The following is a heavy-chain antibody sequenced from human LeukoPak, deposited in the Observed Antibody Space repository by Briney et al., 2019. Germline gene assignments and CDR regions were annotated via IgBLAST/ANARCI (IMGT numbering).Heavy chain of an antibody. V-gene: IGHV3-23*01. CDR3: AKGRGYCTGGSCYSDY. CDR2: ISGSGGST. J-gene: IGHJ4*02. D-gene: IGHD2-15*01. Sequence: GGSLRLSCAASGFTFSSYAMSWVRQAPGKGLEWVSAISGSGGSTYYADSVKGRFTISRDNSKNTLYLQMNSLRVEGTAIYYCAKGRGYCTGGSCYSDYWGQGTLVTVSS. CDR1: GFTFSSYA.